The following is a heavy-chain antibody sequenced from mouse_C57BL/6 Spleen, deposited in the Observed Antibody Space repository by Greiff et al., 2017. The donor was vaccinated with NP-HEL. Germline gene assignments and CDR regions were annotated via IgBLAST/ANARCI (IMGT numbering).Heavy chain of an antibody. CDR2: ISYDGSN. D-gene: IGHD1-1*01. CDR3: ASYGSSPYWYFDV. CDR1: GYSITSGYY. Sequence: EVKLVESGPGLVKPSQSLSLTCSVTGYSITSGYYWNWIRQFPGNKLEWMGYISYDGSNNYNPPLKNRISVTLYTSKNQFFLKLNSVTTEDTATYYCASYGSSPYWYFDVWGTGTTVTVSS. J-gene: IGHJ1*03. V-gene: IGHV3-6*01.